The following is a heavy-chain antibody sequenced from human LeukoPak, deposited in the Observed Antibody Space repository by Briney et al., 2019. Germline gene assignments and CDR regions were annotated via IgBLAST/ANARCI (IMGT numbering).Heavy chain of an antibody. Sequence: GGSLRFSCTASGFTFGDYAMSWVRQAPGKGLEWVGFIRSKAYGGTTEYAASVKGRFTISRDDSKSIAYLQMNSLKTEDTAVYYCTRVPTYYYDSSGYYFDYWGQGTLVTVSS. CDR1: GFTFGDYA. J-gene: IGHJ4*02. V-gene: IGHV3-49*04. CDR3: TRVPTYYYDSSGYYFDY. D-gene: IGHD3-22*01. CDR2: IRSKAYGGTT.